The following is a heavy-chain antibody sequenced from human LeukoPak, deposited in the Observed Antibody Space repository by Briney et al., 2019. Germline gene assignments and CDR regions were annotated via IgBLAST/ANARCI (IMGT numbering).Heavy chain of an antibody. CDR2: IYYSGST. CDR3: AGARGWYYFDY. V-gene: IGHV4-59*01. Sequence: SETLSLTFSVSGVSISSYYWSWLRQPPGKGLEWIGYIYYSGSTNYNPSLKSRVTISVDTSKNQFSLKLSSVTAADTAVYYCAGARGWYYFDYWGQGTLVTVSS. J-gene: IGHJ4*02. CDR1: GVSISSYY. D-gene: IGHD6-19*01.